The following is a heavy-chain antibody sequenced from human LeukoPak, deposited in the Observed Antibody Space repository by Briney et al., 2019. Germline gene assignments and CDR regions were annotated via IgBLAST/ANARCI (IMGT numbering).Heavy chain of an antibody. D-gene: IGHD3-22*01. CDR1: AGSISLYNTYY. V-gene: IGHV4-59*08. Sequence: SETLSLTCTVSAGSISLYNTYYWNWIRQSPGKGLEWIGYIYYSGSTSYNPSLKSRVTISVDTFRNQFSLKLSSVTAADTAVYYCAEYDSSGSTRTGGAFDIWGQGTMVTVSS. CDR2: IYYSGST. CDR3: AEYDSSGSTRTGGAFDI. J-gene: IGHJ3*02.